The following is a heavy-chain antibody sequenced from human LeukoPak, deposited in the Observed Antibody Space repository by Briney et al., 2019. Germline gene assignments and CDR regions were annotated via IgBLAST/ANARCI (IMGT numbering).Heavy chain of an antibody. CDR3: ASSYYYDSSGYPFDY. V-gene: IGHV1-69*05. J-gene: IGHJ4*02. D-gene: IGHD3-22*01. CDR2: IIPIFGTA. CDR1: GATFSSYA. Sequence: ASVKVSCKASGATFSSYAISWVRQAPGQGLEWMGRIIPIFGTANYAQKFQGRVTITTDESTSTAYMELSSLRSEDTAVYYCASSYYYDSSGYPFDYWGQGTLVTVSS.